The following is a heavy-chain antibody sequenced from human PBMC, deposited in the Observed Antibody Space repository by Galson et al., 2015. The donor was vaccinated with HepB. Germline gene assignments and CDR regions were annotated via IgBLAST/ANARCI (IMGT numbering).Heavy chain of an antibody. CDR1: GFTFSSYA. D-gene: IGHD6-13*01. CDR3: VKDQGWYSSSWYSDY. Sequence: SLRLSCAASGFTFSSYAMHWVRQAPGKGLEYVSAISSNGGSTYYADSVKGRFTISRDNSKNTLYLQMSSLRAEDTAVYYCVKDQGWYSSSWYSDYWGQGTLVTASS. V-gene: IGHV3-64D*06. J-gene: IGHJ4*02. CDR2: ISSNGGST.